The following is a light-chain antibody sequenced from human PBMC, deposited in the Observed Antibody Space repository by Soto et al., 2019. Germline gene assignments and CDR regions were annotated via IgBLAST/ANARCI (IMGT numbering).Light chain of an antibody. Sequence: IVLTQSPGTRSFSPGKRPPLPCRPSKRFPPKYLAWFQQKPGQAPRLLMNDVSTRVTGFPDRFSGSGSETDFTLTISRLEPEDFAVYYYQHYGDSPSFGGGTKVEMK. CDR3: QHYGDSPS. CDR1: KRFPPKY. CDR2: DVS. V-gene: IGKV3-20*01. J-gene: IGKJ4*01.